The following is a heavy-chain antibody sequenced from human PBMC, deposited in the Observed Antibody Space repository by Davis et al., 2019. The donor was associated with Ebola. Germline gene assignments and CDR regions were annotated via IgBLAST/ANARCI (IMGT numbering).Heavy chain of an antibody. Sequence: SVKVSCKASGGPFNTYAISRVRQAPGQGLDWMGGIIPVFGLPKYAQKFQGRVTITADESTSTAYMELSSLRSEDPAVYYCAIDRCSDWSGSFFDQSHWGQGTLVTVSS. CDR3: AIDRCSDWSGSFFDQSH. CDR1: GGPFNTYA. J-gene: IGHJ4*02. V-gene: IGHV1-69*13. CDR2: IIPVFGLP. D-gene: IGHD3-3*01.